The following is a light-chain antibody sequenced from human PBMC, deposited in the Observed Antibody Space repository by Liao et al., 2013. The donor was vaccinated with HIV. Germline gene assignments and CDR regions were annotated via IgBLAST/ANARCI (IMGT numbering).Light chain of an antibody. Sequence: YDLTQPPSVSVSPGQTATVTCSGGTLGDKYISWYQQRPGQSPVLVIYEDTKRPSGVPGRFSGSNSENTATLTISGAQAMDEADYYCQAWDSSTAYVFGSGTKLAVL. CDR1: TLGDKY. CDR3: QAWDSSTAYV. J-gene: IGLJ1*01. V-gene: IGLV3-1*01. CDR2: EDT.